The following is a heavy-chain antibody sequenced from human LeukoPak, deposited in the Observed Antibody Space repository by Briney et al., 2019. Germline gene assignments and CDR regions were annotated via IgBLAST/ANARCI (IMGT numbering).Heavy chain of an antibody. CDR3: ARVARPGYDY. J-gene: IGHJ4*02. D-gene: IGHD5-12*01. V-gene: IGHV4-34*01. CDR1: GGSFSGYY. Sequence: SETLSLTCAVYGGSFSGYYWTWIRQPPGKGLEWIGEINHSGSSNYNPSLKSRVTISVDTSKNQFSLRLSSATAADTAVYYCARVARPGYDYWGQGTQVTVSS. CDR2: INHSGSS.